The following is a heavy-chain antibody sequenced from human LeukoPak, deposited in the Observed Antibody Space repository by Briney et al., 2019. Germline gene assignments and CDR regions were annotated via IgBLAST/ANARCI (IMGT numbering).Heavy chain of an antibody. CDR3: ARDSAQLRQDRVFDY. CDR2: INWNGGST. Sequence: GSLRLFCAASGFNFDDYDMRLVRQVSGKGLEWVFGINWNGGSTSYADSVKGRSTISRDNAKKSLYLQMNSLRAEDTALYYCARDSAQLRQDRVFDYWGQGTLVTVSS. CDR1: GFNFDDYD. J-gene: IGHJ4*02. V-gene: IGHV3-20*04. D-gene: IGHD6-13*01.